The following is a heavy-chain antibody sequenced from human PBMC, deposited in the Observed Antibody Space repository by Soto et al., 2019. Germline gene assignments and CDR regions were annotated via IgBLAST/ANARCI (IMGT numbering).Heavy chain of an antibody. CDR1: GFTFSSYA. CDR3: GTADVQSRHVSFDY. D-gene: IGHD3-16*01. Sequence: GGSLRLSCAASGFTFSSYAMSWVRQAPGKGLEWVSAISGSGGSTYYADSVKGRFTISRDNSKNTLYLQMNSLRAEDTAVYYWGTADVQSRHVSFDYWGQGTLVTVSS. V-gene: IGHV3-23*01. J-gene: IGHJ4*02. CDR2: ISGSGGST.